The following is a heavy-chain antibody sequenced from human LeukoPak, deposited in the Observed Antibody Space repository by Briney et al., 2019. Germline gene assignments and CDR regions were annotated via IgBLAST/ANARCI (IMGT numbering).Heavy chain of an antibody. V-gene: IGHV3-21*01. D-gene: IGHD5-18*01. CDR2: ISSGSKYI. CDR1: RYTFSDYS. J-gene: IGHJ4*02. Sequence: MSGGSLRLSCAASRYTFSDYSMNWVRQAPGKGLEWVSSISSGSKYIYNADSVKGRFTISRDNAKNSLYLQMNSLRAEDTAVYYCARALSYSYGSMDFWGQGTLVIVSS. CDR3: ARALSYSYGSMDF.